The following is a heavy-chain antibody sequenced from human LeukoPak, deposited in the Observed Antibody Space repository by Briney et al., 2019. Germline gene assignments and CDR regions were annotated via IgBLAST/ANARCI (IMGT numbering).Heavy chain of an antibody. CDR2: IYHSGST. Sequence: PSETLSLTCTVSGGSISSYYWSWIRQPPGKGLEWIGSIYHSGSTYYNPSLKSRVTISVDTSKNQFSLKLSSVTAADTAVYYCARAPYSSGWYSSSASYYFDYWGQGTLVTVSS. V-gene: IGHV4-59*08. J-gene: IGHJ4*02. CDR1: GGSISSYY. D-gene: IGHD6-19*01. CDR3: ARAPYSSGWYSSSASYYFDY.